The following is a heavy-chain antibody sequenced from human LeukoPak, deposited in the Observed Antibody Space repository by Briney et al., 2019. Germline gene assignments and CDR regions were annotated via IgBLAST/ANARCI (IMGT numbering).Heavy chain of an antibody. CDR3: AREGITIFGVVIIGDAFDI. CDR1: GFTFSSYG. CDR2: ISYDGSNK. J-gene: IGHJ3*02. D-gene: IGHD3-3*01. V-gene: IGHV3-30*19. Sequence: GGSLRLSCAASGFTFSSYGMHWVRQAPGKGLEWVAVISYDGSNKYYADSVKGRFTISRDNSKNTLYLQMNSLRAEDTAVYYCAREGITIFGVVIIGDAFDIWGQGTMVTVSS.